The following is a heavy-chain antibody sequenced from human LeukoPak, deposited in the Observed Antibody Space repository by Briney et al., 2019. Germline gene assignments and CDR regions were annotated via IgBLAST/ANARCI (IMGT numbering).Heavy chain of an antibody. V-gene: IGHV4-39*01. Sequence: SETLSLTCTVSGGSISSSSYYWGWIRQPPGKGLEWIGSIYYSGSTYYNPSLKSRVTISVDTSKKQFSLKLSSVTAADTAVYYCARDVSITMIRGVTFDYWGQGALVTVSP. CDR3: ARDVSITMIRGVTFDY. J-gene: IGHJ4*02. CDR1: GGSISSSSYY. CDR2: IYYSGST. D-gene: IGHD3-10*01.